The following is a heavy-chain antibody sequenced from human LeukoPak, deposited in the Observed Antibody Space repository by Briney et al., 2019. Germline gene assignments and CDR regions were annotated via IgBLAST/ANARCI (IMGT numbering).Heavy chain of an antibody. CDR1: GYTFTSYG. Sequence: ASVKVSFKASGYTFTSYGISWVRPAPGQGLEWMGWISAYNGNTNYAQKLQGRVTMTTDTSTSTAYMELRSLRSDDTAVYYCARDGTYYYDSSGYSGGGDYWGQGTLVTVSS. D-gene: IGHD3-22*01. J-gene: IGHJ4*02. CDR3: ARDGTYYYDSSGYSGGGDY. V-gene: IGHV1-18*01. CDR2: ISAYNGNT.